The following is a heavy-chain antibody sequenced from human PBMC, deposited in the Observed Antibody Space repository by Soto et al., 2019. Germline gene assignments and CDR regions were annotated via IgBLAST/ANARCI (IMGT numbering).Heavy chain of an antibody. CDR2: ISYDGSNK. CDR3: ARDPGKVVAATPGYYYYYGMDV. V-gene: IGHV3-30-3*01. Sequence: GGSLRLSCAASGFTFSSYAMHWVRQAPGKGLEWVAVISYDGSNKYYADSVKGRFTISRDNSKNTLYLQMNSLRAEDTAVYYCARDPGKVVAATPGYYYYYGMDVWGQGTTVTVSS. D-gene: IGHD2-15*01. J-gene: IGHJ6*02. CDR1: GFTFSSYA.